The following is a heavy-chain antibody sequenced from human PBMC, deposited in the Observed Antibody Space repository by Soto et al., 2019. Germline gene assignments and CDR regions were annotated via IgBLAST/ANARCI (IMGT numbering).Heavy chain of an antibody. CDR3: ARDYTAYCGGDSYYGLDVFAI. J-gene: IGHJ3*02. CDR1: GYTFTSYD. V-gene: IGHV1-8*01. CDR2: MNPNSGNT. D-gene: IGHD2-21*01. Sequence: GASVKVSCKASGYTFTSYDINRVRQATGQGLEWMGWMNPNSGNTGYAQKFQGRVTMTRNTSISTAYMELSSLRSEDTAVYYCARDYTAYCGGDSYYGLDVFAIWGKGTMVPVSS.